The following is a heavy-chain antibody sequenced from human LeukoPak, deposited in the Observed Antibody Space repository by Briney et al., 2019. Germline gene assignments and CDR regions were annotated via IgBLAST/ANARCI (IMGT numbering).Heavy chain of an antibody. Sequence: SVEVSCKASGGTFSSYAISWVRQAPGQGLEWMGGIIPIFGTANYAQKSQGRVTITADESTSTAYMELSSLRSEDTAVYYCARGVAVAGTFDAFDIWGQGTMVTVSS. D-gene: IGHD6-19*01. CDR2: IIPIFGTA. CDR3: ARGVAVAGTFDAFDI. J-gene: IGHJ3*02. V-gene: IGHV1-69*13. CDR1: GGTFSSYA.